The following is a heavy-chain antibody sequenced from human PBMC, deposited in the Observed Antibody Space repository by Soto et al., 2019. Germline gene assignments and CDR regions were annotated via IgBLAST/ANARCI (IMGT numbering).Heavy chain of an antibody. CDR3: AKDLVGGGRITMVRGVSPYYYYMDV. Sequence: PGGPMRHSSAASGLYFRSYAMRWVRKTPGKGLEWVSAISGSGGSTYYADSVKGRFTISRDNSKNTLYLKMNSLRAEDTAVYYCAKDLVGGGRITMVRGVSPYYYYMDVWGKGTTVTVSS. CDR2: ISGSGGST. D-gene: IGHD3-10*01. V-gene: IGHV3-23*01. J-gene: IGHJ6*03. CDR1: GLYFRSYA.